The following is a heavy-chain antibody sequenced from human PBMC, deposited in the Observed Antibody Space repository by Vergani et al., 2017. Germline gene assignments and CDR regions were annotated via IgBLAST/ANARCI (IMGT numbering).Heavy chain of an antibody. CDR3: ALYDSSGYYDN. J-gene: IGHJ4*02. D-gene: IGHD3-22*01. CDR2: ISSSGSTI. Sequence: VQLVESGGGLVQPGGSLRLSCAASGFTVSSNYMSWVRQAPGKGLEWVSYISSSGSTIYYADSVKGRFTISRDNAKNSLYLQMNSLRAEDTAVYYCALYDSSGYYDNWGQGTLVTVSS. CDR1: GFTVSSNY. V-gene: IGHV3-11*01.